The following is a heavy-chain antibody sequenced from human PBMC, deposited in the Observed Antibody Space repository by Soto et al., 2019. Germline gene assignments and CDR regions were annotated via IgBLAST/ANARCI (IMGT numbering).Heavy chain of an antibody. J-gene: IGHJ5*02. V-gene: IGHV3-74*01. Sequence: EVQLVESGGSLVQPGGSLRLSCAASGFTFSRYWMYWVRQVPGKGLLWVSRINSDGSTTNYADSVRGRFTISRDNAKNTLALQRKSLRAEDTAGYYCARPVTGTRGTNGFDPWVQGSLVTVSS. CDR1: GFTFSRYW. CDR2: INSDGSTT. CDR3: ARPVTGTRGTNGFDP. D-gene: IGHD3-10*01.